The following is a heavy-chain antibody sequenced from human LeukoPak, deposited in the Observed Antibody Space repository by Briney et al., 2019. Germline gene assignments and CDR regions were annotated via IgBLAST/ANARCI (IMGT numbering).Heavy chain of an antibody. D-gene: IGHD3-22*01. CDR1: GFTFSSYT. V-gene: IGHV3-23*01. J-gene: IGHJ4*02. CDR2: ISGSGGST. Sequence: PGGSLRLSCAASGFTFSSYTMSWVRQAPGKGLEWVSAISGSGGSTYYADSVKGRFTISRDNSKNTLYLQMNSLRAEDTAVYYCAKDLGTYYDSSGYALHYWGQGTLVTVSS. CDR3: AKDLGTYYDSSGYALHY.